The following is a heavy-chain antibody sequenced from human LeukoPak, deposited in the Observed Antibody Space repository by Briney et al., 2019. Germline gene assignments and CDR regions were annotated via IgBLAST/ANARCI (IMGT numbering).Heavy chain of an antibody. D-gene: IGHD3-10*01. J-gene: IGHJ5*02. CDR1: GGSISSAY. CDR2: KSNSGCT. Sequence: SETLSLTCSVSGGSISSAYWSWIRQPPGKGLEWIGYKSNSGCTNYNPSLRSRVTISEDTSKNQFSLRLSSVTAADTAMYYCASFNWGSGTYTHEAIWSCVDPWGRGTLVTVSS. V-gene: IGHV4-59*08. CDR3: ASFNWGSGTYTHEAIWSCVDP.